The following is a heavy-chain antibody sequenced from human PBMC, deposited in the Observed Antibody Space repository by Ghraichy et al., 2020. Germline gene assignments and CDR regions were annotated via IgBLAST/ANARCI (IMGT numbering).Heavy chain of an antibody. CDR2: ISSSSSYI. Sequence: GGSLRLSCAASGFTFSSYSMNWVRQAPGKGLEWVSSISSSSSYIYYADSVKGRFTISRDNAKNSLYLQMNSLRAEDTAVYYCARDSRPQKYYDFWSGQFKDLPNYWGQGTLVTVSS. J-gene: IGHJ4*02. CDR3: ARDSRPQKYYDFWSGQFKDLPNY. V-gene: IGHV3-21*01. CDR1: GFTFSSYS. D-gene: IGHD3-3*01.